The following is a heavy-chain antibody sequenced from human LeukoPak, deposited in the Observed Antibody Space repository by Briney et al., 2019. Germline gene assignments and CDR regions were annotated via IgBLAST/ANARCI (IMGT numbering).Heavy chain of an antibody. V-gene: IGHV4-4*07. CDR3: ARAGWNYRGGYFDY. Sequence: PSETLSLTCTVSGGSISSYYWTWIRQPAGKGLEWIGRIYTSGSTNYNPSLKSRVTMSVATSKNQFSLKLSSVTAADTAVYYCARAGWNYRGGYFDYWGQGTLVTVSS. D-gene: IGHD1-7*01. J-gene: IGHJ4*02. CDR2: IYTSGST. CDR1: GGSISSYY.